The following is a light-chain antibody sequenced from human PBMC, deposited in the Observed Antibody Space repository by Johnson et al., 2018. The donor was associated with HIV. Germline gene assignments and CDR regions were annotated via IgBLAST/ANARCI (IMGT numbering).Light chain of an antibody. Sequence: QSVLTQPPSVSAAPGQKVTISCSGSSSNIGNNFIYWYQQLPGSAPKLLMYRNVQRPSGIPDRLTGSKSGTSASLAISGLQGEDEAEYYCAAWDDSLNEYVFGTGTKVTVL. CDR3: AAWDDSLNEYV. CDR1: SSNIGNNF. V-gene: IGLV1-47*01. J-gene: IGLJ1*01. CDR2: RNV.